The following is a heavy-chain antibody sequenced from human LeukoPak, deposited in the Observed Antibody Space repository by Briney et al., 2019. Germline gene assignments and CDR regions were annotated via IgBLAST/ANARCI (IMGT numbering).Heavy chain of an antibody. D-gene: IGHD3-10*01. V-gene: IGHV3-66*01. CDR2: IRSGGNT. Sequence: PGGSLRLSCAASGFTVNSDFMSWVRQAPGKGLEWVSVIRSGGNTHYADSVKGRFTISRDNSRNTVYLQMNSLRAEDTAVYYCARDDLWFGEGQGLDVWGQGTTVTVSS. J-gene: IGHJ6*02. CDR1: GFTVNSDF. CDR3: ARDDLWFGEGQGLDV.